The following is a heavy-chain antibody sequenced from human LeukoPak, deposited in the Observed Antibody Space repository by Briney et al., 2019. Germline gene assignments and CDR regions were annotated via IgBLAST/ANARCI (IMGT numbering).Heavy chain of an antibody. CDR3: ARGLGSSSWTYYYYMDV. CDR2: IYYSGST. J-gene: IGHJ6*03. D-gene: IGHD6-13*01. CDR1: GGSISSYY. V-gene: IGHV4-59*01. Sequence: SETLSLTCTVSGGSISSYYWSWIRQPPGKGLEWIGYIYYSGSTNYNPSLKSRVTISVDTSKNQFSLKLSSVTAADTAVYYCARGLGSSSWTYYYYMDVWGKGTTVTVSS.